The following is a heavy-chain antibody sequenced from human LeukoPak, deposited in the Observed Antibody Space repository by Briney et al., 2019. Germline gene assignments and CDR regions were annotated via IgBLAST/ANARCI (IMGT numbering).Heavy chain of an antibody. CDR2: ISPSGDIT. D-gene: IGHD5-12*01. CDR1: GFTFSNYG. V-gene: IGHV3-23*01. J-gene: IGHJ4*02. CDR3: AKDRLSGYSGGVIDY. Sequence: GGSLRLSCAASGFTFSNYGMNWVRQAPGKGLEWVSGISPSGDITYYADSVKGRFTISRDNSKNSLYLQMNSLRSEDMALYYCAKDRLSGYSGGVIDYWGQGTLVTVSS.